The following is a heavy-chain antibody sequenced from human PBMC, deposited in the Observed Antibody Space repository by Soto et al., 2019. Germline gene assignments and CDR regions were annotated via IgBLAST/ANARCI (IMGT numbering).Heavy chain of an antibody. CDR1: WDSVSSNGAA. V-gene: IGHV6-1*01. D-gene: IGHD5-12*01. J-gene: IGHJ4*02. Sequence: SQTLSLTCAISWDSVSSNGAAWNWIRQSPSGGLEWLGRTYYRSKWYTDYAMSVKSRRIAINSDTSKNLFSLQLNSVPPEDTDVYYCVRGSCYERNGYYFGYWGQVTLLTVCS. CDR2: TYYRSKWYT. CDR3: VRGSCYERNGYYFGY.